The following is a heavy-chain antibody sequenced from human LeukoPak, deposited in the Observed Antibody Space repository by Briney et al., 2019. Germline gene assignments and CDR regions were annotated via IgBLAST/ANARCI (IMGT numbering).Heavy chain of an antibody. D-gene: IGHD6-13*01. Sequence: GSLRLSCAASGFTFSNHEMNWVRQAPGKGLEWVSYISSIDSTTYYADSVKGRFTISRDNAKNSLYLQMNSLRVEDTAVYHCARGLASSNWPHWFDPWGQGTLVSVSS. CDR3: ARGLASSNWPHWFDP. CDR1: GFTFSNHE. J-gene: IGHJ5*02. V-gene: IGHV3-48*03. CDR2: ISSIDSTT.